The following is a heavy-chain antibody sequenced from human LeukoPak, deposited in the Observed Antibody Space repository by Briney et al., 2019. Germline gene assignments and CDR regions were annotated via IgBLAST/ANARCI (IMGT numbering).Heavy chain of an antibody. CDR1: EFSVGSNY. J-gene: IGHJ4*02. Sequence: PGGSLRLSCAASEFSVGSNYMSWVRQAPGKGLEWVSGINWNGGSTGYADSVKGRFTISRDNSKNTLYLQMNSLRAEDTAVYYCAKDRMATIIYYFDYWGQGTLVTVSS. CDR3: AKDRMATIIYYFDY. V-gene: IGHV3-20*04. D-gene: IGHD5-24*01. CDR2: INWNGGST.